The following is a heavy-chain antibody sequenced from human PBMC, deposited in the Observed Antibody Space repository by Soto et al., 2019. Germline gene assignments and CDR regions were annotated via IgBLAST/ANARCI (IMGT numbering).Heavy chain of an antibody. V-gene: IGHV1-69*13. CDR1: GGTFSSYA. CDR2: IIPIFGTA. J-gene: IGHJ6*02. D-gene: IGHD1-26*01. Sequence: ASVKVSCKASGGTFSSYAISWVRQAPGQGLEWMGGIIPIFGTANYAQKFQGRVTITADESTSTAYMELSSLRSEDTAVYYCASIPGGRYYYYGMDVWGQGTTVTVSS. CDR3: ASIPGGRYYYYGMDV.